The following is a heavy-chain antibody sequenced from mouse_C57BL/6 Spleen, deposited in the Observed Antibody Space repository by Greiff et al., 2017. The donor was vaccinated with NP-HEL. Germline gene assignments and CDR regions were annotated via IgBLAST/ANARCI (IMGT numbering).Heavy chain of an antibody. CDR2: IYPGDGDT. Sequence: VQLQQSGAELVKPGASVKISCKASGYAFSSYWMNWVKQRPGKGLEWIGQIYPGDGDTNYNGKFKGKATLTADKSSSTAYLQLSSLTSEDSAVYFCARDGKYYAMDYWGQGTSVTVSS. J-gene: IGHJ4*01. D-gene: IGHD2-1*01. CDR1: GYAFSSYW. V-gene: IGHV1-80*01. CDR3: ARDGKYYAMDY.